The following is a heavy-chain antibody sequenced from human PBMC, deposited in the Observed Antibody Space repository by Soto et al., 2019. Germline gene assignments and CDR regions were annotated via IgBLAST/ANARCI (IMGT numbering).Heavy chain of an antibody. CDR2: ISYDGSNK. V-gene: IGHV3-30*18. Sequence: GGSLRLSCAASGFTFSSYVMHWVRQAPGKGLEWVAVISYDGSNKYYADSVKGRFTISRDNSKNTLYPQMNSLRAEDTAVYYCAKELRITMVRGVIIGGSDYYYYYGMDVWGQGTTVTVSS. CDR3: AKELRITMVRGVIIGGSDYYYYYGMDV. CDR1: GFTFSSYV. J-gene: IGHJ6*02. D-gene: IGHD3-10*01.